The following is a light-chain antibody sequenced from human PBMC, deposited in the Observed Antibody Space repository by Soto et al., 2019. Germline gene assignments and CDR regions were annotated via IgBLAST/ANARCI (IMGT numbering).Light chain of an antibody. CDR2: EGS. V-gene: IGLV2-23*03. CDR1: SSDVGSYNL. J-gene: IGLJ1*01. CDR3: CSYAGSSTFSYV. Sequence: QSVLTQHASVSGSPGQSITISCTGSSSDVGSYNLVSRYQQHPGKAPKLMIYEGSKRPSGVSNRFSGSKSGNTASLTISGLQAEDEADYYCCSYAGSSTFSYVFGTGTKVPS.